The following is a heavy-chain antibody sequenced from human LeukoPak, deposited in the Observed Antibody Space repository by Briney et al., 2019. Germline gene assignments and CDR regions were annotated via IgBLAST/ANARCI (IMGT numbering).Heavy chain of an antibody. J-gene: IGHJ6*02. Sequence: SETLSLTCTVSGGSISSYYWSWIRQPAGKGLEWIGRIYTSGSTNYNPSLKSRVTISVDTSKNQFSLKLSSVTAADTAVYYCARQGSAYCSGGSCSNYYYYYGMDVWGQGTTVTVSS. CDR3: ARQGSAYCSGGSCSNYYYYYGMDV. V-gene: IGHV4-4*07. CDR1: GGSISSYY. D-gene: IGHD2-15*01. CDR2: IYTSGST.